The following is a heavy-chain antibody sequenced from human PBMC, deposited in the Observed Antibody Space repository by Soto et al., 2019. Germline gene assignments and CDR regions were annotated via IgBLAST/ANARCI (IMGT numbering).Heavy chain of an antibody. CDR1: GGSIISSSHY. V-gene: IGHV4-39*01. Sequence: SETLSLTCTVSGGSIISSSHYCVWIRQPPWKGLEWIGSIYYSGSTYYNPSLKSRVTISVDTSKNQFSLKLSSVTAADTAVYYCARQEWELPYYYYGMDVWGQGTTVTVSS. J-gene: IGHJ6*02. CDR2: IYYSGST. CDR3: ARQEWELPYYYYGMDV. D-gene: IGHD1-26*01.